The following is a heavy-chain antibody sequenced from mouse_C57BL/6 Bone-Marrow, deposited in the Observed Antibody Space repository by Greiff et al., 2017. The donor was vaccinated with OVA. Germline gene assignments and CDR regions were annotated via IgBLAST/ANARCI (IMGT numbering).Heavy chain of an antibody. Sequence: VQLKESGAELVKPGASVKLSCTASGFNITDYYMHWVKQRTEQGLEWIGRIDPEDGETKYAPKFQGKATITADTSSNTAYLQLSSLTSEDTAVYYCARAYYSNYEWFAYWGQGTLVTVSA. D-gene: IGHD2-5*01. CDR2: IDPEDGET. V-gene: IGHV14-2*01. CDR1: GFNITDYY. J-gene: IGHJ3*01. CDR3: ARAYYSNYEWFAY.